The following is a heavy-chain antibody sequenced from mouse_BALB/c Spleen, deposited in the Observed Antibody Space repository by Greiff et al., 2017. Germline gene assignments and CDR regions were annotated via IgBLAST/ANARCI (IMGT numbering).Heavy chain of an antibody. J-gene: IGHJ3*01. V-gene: IGHV5-6-3*01. CDR1: GFTFSSYG. CDR2: INSNGGST. CDR3: AHYDYDGFAY. D-gene: IGHD2-4*01. Sequence: EVKVVESGGGLVQPGGSLKLSCAASGFTFSSYGMSWVRQTPDKRLELVATINSNGGSTYYPDSVKGRFTISRDNAKNTLYLQMSSLKSEDTAMYYCAHYDYDGFAYWGQGTLVTVSA.